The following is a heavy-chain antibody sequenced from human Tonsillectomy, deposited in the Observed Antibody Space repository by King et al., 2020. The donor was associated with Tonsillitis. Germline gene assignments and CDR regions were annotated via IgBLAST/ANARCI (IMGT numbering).Heavy chain of an antibody. V-gene: IGHV3-33*01. CDR3: ARGSGDYVARAFDI. CDR1: GFTFSTYG. Sequence: VQLVESGGGVVQPGRSLRLSCSASGFTFSTYGMHWVRQAPGKGREWGAVIWYDGSNTYYADSVKGRFTISRDNSKNTRYLQMYSLRAEDTAVYFCARGSGDYVARAFDIWGQGTMVTVSS. J-gene: IGHJ3*02. D-gene: IGHD4-17*01. CDR2: IWYDGSNT.